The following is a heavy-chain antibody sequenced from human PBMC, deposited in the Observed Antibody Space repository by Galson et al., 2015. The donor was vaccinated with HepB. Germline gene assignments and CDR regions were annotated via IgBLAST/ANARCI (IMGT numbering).Heavy chain of an antibody. Sequence: SVKVSCKASGYTFSGYYMHWVRQAPEQGLEWMGWINPNSGGTKYAQKFQGRVTMTRDTSISTAHMELSRLRSDDTAVYYCARDLEGDTSGYYSWGQGTLVTVSS. J-gene: IGHJ4*02. CDR2: INPNSGGT. CDR1: GYTFSGYY. V-gene: IGHV1-2*02. CDR3: ARDLEGDTSGYYS. D-gene: IGHD3-22*01.